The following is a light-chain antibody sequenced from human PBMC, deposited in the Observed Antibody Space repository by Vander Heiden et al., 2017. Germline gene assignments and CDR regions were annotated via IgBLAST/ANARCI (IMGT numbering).Light chain of an antibody. J-gene: IGLJ2*01. CDR3: QSYDSSVSAWV. Sequence: QSVLKQPPSVSGAPGQMVTISCTGNSPNIGADYGVHWYQHLPGTAPTVLIYGNTNRPSGVPDRFSGSKSGTSASLAITGLLTEDEAIYYCQSYDSSVSAWVFGGGTKLSVL. V-gene: IGLV1-40*01. CDR1: SPNIGADYG. CDR2: GNT.